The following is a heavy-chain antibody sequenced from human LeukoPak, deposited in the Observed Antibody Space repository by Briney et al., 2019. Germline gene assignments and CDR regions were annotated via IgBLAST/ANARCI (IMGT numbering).Heavy chain of an antibody. D-gene: IGHD3-22*01. CDR1: GYTFTSYD. J-gene: IGHJ3*02. CDR3: ARVPYDSSGYYLADAFDI. CDR2: MNPNSGNT. Sequence: ASVKVSCKASGYTFTSYDINWVRQATGQGLEWMGWMNPNSGNTGYAQKFQGRVTMTRNTSISTAYKELSSLRSEDTAVYYCARVPYDSSGYYLADAFDIWGQGTMVTVSS. V-gene: IGHV1-8*01.